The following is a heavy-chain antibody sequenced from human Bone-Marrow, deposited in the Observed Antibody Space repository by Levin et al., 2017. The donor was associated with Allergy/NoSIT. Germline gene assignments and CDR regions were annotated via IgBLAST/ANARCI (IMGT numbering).Heavy chain of an antibody. CDR1: GDSISSNSAT. CDR2: TYYRSKWYN. D-gene: IGHD4-23*01. Sequence: SETLSLTCAVSGDSISSNSATWNWIRQSPSRGLEWLGRTYYRSKWYNDYAESVKSRITINPDTSKNQFSLHLNSVTPEDTAVYYCSRDELKGGGWTRWCDPWGQGTLVTVS. J-gene: IGHJ5*02. CDR3: SRDELKGGGWTRWCDP. V-gene: IGHV6-1*01.